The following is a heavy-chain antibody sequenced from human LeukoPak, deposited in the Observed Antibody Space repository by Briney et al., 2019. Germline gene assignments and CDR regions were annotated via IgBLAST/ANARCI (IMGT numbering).Heavy chain of an antibody. CDR3: ARRGEFGSVSKGAFDN. J-gene: IGHJ4*02. Sequence: SETLSLTCTVSGGSISSSTYYWGWIRQPPGKGLEWIGSIYYSGVTYYNPSLKSRVTISVDTSKNQFSLKLSSVTATDTAVYYCARRGEFGSVSKGAFDNWGQGTLVTVSS. CDR2: IYYSGVT. CDR1: GGSISSSTYY. D-gene: IGHD5/OR15-5a*01. V-gene: IGHV4-39*01.